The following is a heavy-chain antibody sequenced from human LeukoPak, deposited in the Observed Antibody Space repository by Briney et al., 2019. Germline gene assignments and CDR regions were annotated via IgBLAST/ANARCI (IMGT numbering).Heavy chain of an antibody. J-gene: IGHJ4*02. CDR3: AKSHGYSYGFDY. D-gene: IGHD5-18*01. V-gene: IGHV3-30*18. CDR2: ISYDASNK. Sequence: GRSLRLSCEASGFTFSRYGMHWVRQTPGKGLEWVAVISYDASNKYYADSVKGRFTISRDNSKNTLYLQMNSLRAEDTAMYYCAKSHGYSYGFDYWGQGTLVTVFS. CDR1: GFTFSRYG.